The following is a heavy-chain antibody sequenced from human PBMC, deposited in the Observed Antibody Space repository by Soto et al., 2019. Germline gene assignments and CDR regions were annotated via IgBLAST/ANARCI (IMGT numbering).Heavy chain of an antibody. CDR3: ARSGGYDAFDI. J-gene: IGHJ3*02. V-gene: IGHV5-51*01. CDR1: GYSFATCW. CDR2: IYPGDSDT. Sequence: GESLKFSCKGSGYSFATCWIGWVRQMPGRGLEWMGIIYPGDSDTRYSPSFQGQVTISADKSISTAFLQWSSLKASDTAMYYCARSGGYDAFDIWGQGTMVNVSS. D-gene: IGHD5-12*01.